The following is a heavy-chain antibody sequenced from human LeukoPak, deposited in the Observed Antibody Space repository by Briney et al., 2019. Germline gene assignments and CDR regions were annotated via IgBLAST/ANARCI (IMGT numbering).Heavy chain of an antibody. J-gene: IGHJ4*02. D-gene: IGHD2-15*01. CDR3: ASGGLSCSGGTCYS. Sequence: GGSLRLSCAASGFTFSNYNMNWVRQAPGKGLEWVSSISSGGNFIYYAHSVKGRFTISRVNAKNSLYLQMNSLRAEDTAVYYCASGGLSCSGGTCYSWGQGTLVTVSS. CDR1: GFTFSNYN. CDR2: ISSGGNFI. V-gene: IGHV3-21*01.